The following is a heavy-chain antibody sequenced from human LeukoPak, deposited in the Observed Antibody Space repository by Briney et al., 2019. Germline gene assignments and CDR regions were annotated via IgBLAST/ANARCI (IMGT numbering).Heavy chain of an antibody. D-gene: IGHD6-13*01. CDR1: GFTFRSHE. CDR2: ISSSGNTI. CDR3: ARDPSHIKQQLLPYYFDY. Sequence: GGSLRLSCEASGFTFRSHEMNWVRQAPGKGLEWVSYISSSGNTIYYADSVKGRFTISRDNAKSSLYLQMNSLRAEDTAVYYCARDPSHIKQQLLPYYFDYWGQGTLVTVSS. V-gene: IGHV3-48*03. J-gene: IGHJ4*02.